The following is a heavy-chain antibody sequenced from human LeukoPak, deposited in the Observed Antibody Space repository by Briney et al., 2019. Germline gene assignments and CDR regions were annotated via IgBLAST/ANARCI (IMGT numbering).Heavy chain of an antibody. CDR2: ITHSGST. J-gene: IGHJ4*02. Sequence: SETLSLTCAVYGGSFSGYYWSWIRQPPGKGLEWIGEITHSGSTNYNPSLKSRFTISVDTSKNQFSLQLSSVTAADTAVYYCARAQLATIAVAAIESWGQGTLVTVSS. CDR3: ARAQLATIAVAAIES. V-gene: IGHV4-34*01. CDR1: GGSFSGYY. D-gene: IGHD6-19*01.